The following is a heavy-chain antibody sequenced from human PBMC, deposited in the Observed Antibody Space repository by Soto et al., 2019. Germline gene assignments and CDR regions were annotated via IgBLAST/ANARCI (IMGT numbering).Heavy chain of an antibody. J-gene: IGHJ3*02. CDR3: ARDETYYYDSSGYSSAFDI. V-gene: IGHV3-21*01. CDR2: ISSSSSYI. D-gene: IGHD3-22*01. CDR1: GFTFSSYS. Sequence: SLTLSCAASGFTFSSYSMYWVRQAPGKGLEWVSSISSSSSYIYYADSVKGRFTISRDNAKNSLYLQMNSLRAEDTAVYYCARDETYYYDSSGYSSAFDIWGQGTMVTVSS.